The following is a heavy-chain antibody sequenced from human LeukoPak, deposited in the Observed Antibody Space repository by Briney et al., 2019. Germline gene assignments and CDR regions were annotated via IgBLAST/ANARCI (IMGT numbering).Heavy chain of an antibody. CDR2: IYTSGST. CDR3: ARHQRGNSDAFDI. CDR1: GGSISSYY. J-gene: IGHJ3*02. V-gene: IGHV4-4*07. Sequence: SETLSLTCTVSGGSISSYYWSWIRQPAGKGLEWIGRIYTSGSTNYNPSVKSRVTISVDTSKNQLSLKLSSVTAADTAVYYCARHQRGNSDAFDIWGQGTMVTVSS. D-gene: IGHD4-23*01.